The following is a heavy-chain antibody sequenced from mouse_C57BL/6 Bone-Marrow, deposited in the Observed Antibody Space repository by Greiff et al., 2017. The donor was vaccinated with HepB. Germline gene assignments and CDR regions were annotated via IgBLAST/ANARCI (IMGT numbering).Heavy chain of an antibody. D-gene: IGHD1-1*01. J-gene: IGHJ2*01. CDR3: ARSLTTVVAGDYFDY. CDR2: IYPSDSEN. V-gene: IGHV1-61*01. Sequence: VQLQQPGAELVRPGSSVKLSCKASGYTFTSYWMDWVKQRPGQGLEWIGNIYPSDSENHYNQKFKDKATLTVDKSSSTAYMQLSSLTSEDSAVYYCARSLTTVVAGDYFDYWGQGTTLTVSS. CDR1: GYTFTSYW.